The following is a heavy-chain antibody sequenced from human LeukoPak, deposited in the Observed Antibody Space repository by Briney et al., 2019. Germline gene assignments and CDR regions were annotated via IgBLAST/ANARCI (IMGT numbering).Heavy chain of an antibody. J-gene: IGHJ5*02. CDR1: GFTFSSYG. CDR2: IDNDGTMT. V-gene: IGHV3-74*01. D-gene: IGHD1-7*01. CDR3: ARGTSPEP. Sequence: QPGRSLRLSCAASGFTFSSYGMHWVRQAPGKGLVWVSRIDNDGTMTHYADFVKGRFTISRDNAKNTLYLQMNSLRVEDTAMYYCARGTSPEPWGQGTLVTVFS.